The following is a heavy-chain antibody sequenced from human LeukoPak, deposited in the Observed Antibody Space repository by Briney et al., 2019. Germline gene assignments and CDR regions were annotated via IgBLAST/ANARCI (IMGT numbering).Heavy chain of an antibody. J-gene: IGHJ5*02. D-gene: IGHD1-26*01. Sequence: SETLSLTCTVSGGSLSNYFWSWIRQPPGRGLEWIGYIFYSGTTNYNPSLKSRVTISVDTSKNQFSLKLSSVTAADTAVYYCAREATGGDWFDPRGQGTLVTVSS. CDR2: IFYSGTT. V-gene: IGHV4-59*01. CDR1: GGSLSNYF. CDR3: AREATGGDWFDP.